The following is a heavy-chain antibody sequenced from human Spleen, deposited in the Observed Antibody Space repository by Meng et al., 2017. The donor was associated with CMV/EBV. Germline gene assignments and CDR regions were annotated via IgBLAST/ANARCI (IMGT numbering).Heavy chain of an antibody. D-gene: IGHD1-1*01. J-gene: IGHJ4*02. Sequence: ASVKVSCKASGYTFTGYYVHWVRQAPGQGLEWMGWINPNSGGTNYAQRFQGRVTMTRDTSINTAYMELSRLRSGDTAVYYCTRAPEQLLPESPFDYWGQGTLVTVSS. CDR1: GYTFTGYY. CDR2: INPNSGGT. CDR3: TRAPEQLLPESPFDY. V-gene: IGHV1-2*02.